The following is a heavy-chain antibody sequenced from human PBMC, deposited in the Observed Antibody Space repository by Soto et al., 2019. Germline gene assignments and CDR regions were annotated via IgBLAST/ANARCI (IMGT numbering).Heavy chain of an antibody. D-gene: IGHD3-3*01. Sequence: SETLSLTCAVYGGSFSGYYWSWIRQPPGKGLEWIGEINHSGSTNYNPSLKSRVTISVDTSKNQFSLKLSSVTAADTAVYYCARGFWSGYPVYMXVWGKGTTVXVSS. CDR3: ARGFWSGYPVYMXV. CDR1: GGSFSGYY. CDR2: INHSGST. V-gene: IGHV4-34*01. J-gene: IGHJ6*03.